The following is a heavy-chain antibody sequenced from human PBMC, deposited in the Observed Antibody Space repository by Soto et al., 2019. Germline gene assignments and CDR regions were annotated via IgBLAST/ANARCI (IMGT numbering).Heavy chain of an antibody. D-gene: IGHD3-3*01. J-gene: IGHJ5*02. V-gene: IGHV4-34*01. CDR3: ARALFWSGYYSRVVGWFDP. Sequence: SETLSLTCAVYGGSFSGYYWSWIRQPPGKGLEWIGEINHSGSTNYNPSLKSRVTISVDTSKNQFSLKLSSVTAADTAVYYCARALFWSGYYSRVVGWFDPWGQGTLVTVSS. CDR2: INHSGST. CDR1: GGSFSGYY.